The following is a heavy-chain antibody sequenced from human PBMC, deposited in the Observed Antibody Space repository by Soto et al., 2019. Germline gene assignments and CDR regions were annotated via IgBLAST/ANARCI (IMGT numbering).Heavy chain of an antibody. D-gene: IGHD5-12*01. V-gene: IGHV4-34*02. Sequence: QVQLQQWGAGLLKPSGTLSLTCAVYGGSFNSFYWSWIRQAPGKGLEWIGEINHSGRTNYNPSLNSRVTILVDPSKNQFSLNLASVTAADTAVYYCEREYSIPYYFDYWGQGTLVTVSS. CDR3: EREYSIPYYFDY. CDR1: GGSFNSFY. J-gene: IGHJ4*02. CDR2: INHSGRT.